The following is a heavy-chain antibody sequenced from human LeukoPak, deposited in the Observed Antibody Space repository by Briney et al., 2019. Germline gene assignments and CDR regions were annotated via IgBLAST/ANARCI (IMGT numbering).Heavy chain of an antibody. CDR1: GFTFSSYT. V-gene: IGHV3-64D*06. D-gene: IGHD3-10*01. J-gene: IGHJ4*02. CDR2: ISSHGGST. Sequence: PGGSLRLSCLVSGFTFSSYTMHWVRQAPGKGLEYISAISSHGGSTYYADSVKGRFAISRDNSTNTLYHRMSSLRVEDTAVYYCVKDRWADYYGSGTYFDSWGQGTLVTVSS. CDR3: VKDRWADYYGSGTYFDS.